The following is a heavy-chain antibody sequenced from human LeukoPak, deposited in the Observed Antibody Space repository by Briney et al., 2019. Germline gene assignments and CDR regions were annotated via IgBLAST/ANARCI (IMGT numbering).Heavy chain of an antibody. Sequence: PGGSLRLSCAASRSTFSSYSMNWVRQAPGKGLEWVSYISSSSSTIYYADSVKGRFTISRDNAKNSLYLQMNSLRAEDTAVYYCVSGLVPAVSYYFDYWGQGTLVTVSS. J-gene: IGHJ4*02. CDR1: RSTFSSYS. V-gene: IGHV3-48*04. D-gene: IGHD2-2*01. CDR2: ISSSSSTI. CDR3: VSGLVPAVSYYFDY.